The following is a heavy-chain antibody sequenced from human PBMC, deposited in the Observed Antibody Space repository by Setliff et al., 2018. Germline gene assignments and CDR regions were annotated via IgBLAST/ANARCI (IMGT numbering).Heavy chain of an antibody. CDR1: GGSFSDYF. D-gene: IGHD2-8*02. CDR3: TVYNTGSSKDDY. V-gene: IGHV4-34*01. J-gene: IGHJ4*02. Sequence: SETLSLTCAVYGGSFSDYFWTWIRQPPGKGLEWIGEINHSGSTNYNPSLKSRVTISVDTSKNQFSLKLTSVTAADTAVYFCTVYNTGSSKDDYWGQGTPVTVSS. CDR2: INHSGST.